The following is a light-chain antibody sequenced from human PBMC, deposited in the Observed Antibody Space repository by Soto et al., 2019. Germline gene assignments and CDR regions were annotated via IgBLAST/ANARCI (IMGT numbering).Light chain of an antibody. CDR1: QSVSGSY. V-gene: IGKV3-15*01. Sequence: FVLTRSPRTMSLSPGEQASFPCKASQSVSGSYLAWYQQKPGQAPRLLIFGASTRATDFPARFSGSGSGTEFTLTISSLQSEDIAVYYCHQYYTWPRKFGQGTRWIS. CDR2: GAS. J-gene: IGKJ1*01. CDR3: HQYYTWPRK.